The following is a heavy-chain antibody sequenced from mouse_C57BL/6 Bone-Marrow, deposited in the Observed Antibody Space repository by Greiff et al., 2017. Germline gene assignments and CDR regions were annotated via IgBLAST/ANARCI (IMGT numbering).Heavy chain of an antibody. CDR3: ARDPHYYGSSYGWYFDV. J-gene: IGHJ1*03. D-gene: IGHD1-1*01. CDR1: GYTFTSYW. CDR2: IHPNSGST. V-gene: IGHV1-64*01. Sequence: VQLQQPGAELVKPGASVKLSCKASGYTFTSYWMHWVKQRPGQGLEWIGMIHPNSGSTNYNEKFKSKATLTVDKSSSTAYMQLSSLTSEDSAVYYCARDPHYYGSSYGWYFDVWGTGTTVTVSS.